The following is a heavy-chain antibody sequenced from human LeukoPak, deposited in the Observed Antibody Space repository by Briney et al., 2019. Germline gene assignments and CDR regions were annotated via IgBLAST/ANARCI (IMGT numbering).Heavy chain of an antibody. CDR3: SEGYFEPFDH. CDR1: GGSISSYY. V-gene: IGHV4-59*01. J-gene: IGHJ4*02. CDR2: IYYSGST. D-gene: IGHD2/OR15-2a*01. Sequence: AETLSLTCTVSGGSISSYYWSWIRQPPGKGLEWIGYIYYSGSTNYNPSLKSRVTISVDTSRNQVSLKLRSVTAADTAVYYCSEGYFEPFDHWGQGTLVTVSS.